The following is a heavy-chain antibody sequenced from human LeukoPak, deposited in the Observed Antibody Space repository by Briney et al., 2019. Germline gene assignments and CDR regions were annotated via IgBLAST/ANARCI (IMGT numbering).Heavy chain of an antibody. J-gene: IGHJ3*02. CDR3: ARQGSGGRALDI. Sequence: SETLSLTCSVSGGSISSSTYYWGWIRQPPGKGLEWIGSIYYSGSVNYNPSLKTRVTISADTSKNQLSLKLTSVTAADTALYYYARQGSGGRALDIWGQGTMVTVSS. CDR1: GGSISSSTYY. V-gene: IGHV4-39*01. CDR2: IYYSGSV.